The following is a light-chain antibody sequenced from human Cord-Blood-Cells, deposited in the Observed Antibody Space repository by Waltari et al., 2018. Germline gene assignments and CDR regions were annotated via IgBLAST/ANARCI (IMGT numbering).Light chain of an antibody. CDR1: SSDVGGYKY. V-gene: IGLV2-14*01. CDR3: SSYTSSSTLYV. CDR2: DVS. Sequence: QSALTQPASVSGSPGQSITISCTGTSSDVGGYKYVSWYQQHPGKAPKFMIYDVSNRPSGVFNHVSGSKSGNTASLTISGLQAEDEADYYCSSYTSSSTLYVFGTGTKVTVL. J-gene: IGLJ1*01.